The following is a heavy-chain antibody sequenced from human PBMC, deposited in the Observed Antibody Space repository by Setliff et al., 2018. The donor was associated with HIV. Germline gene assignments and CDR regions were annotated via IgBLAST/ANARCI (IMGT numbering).Heavy chain of an antibody. V-gene: IGHV4-59*11. D-gene: IGHD4-17*01. CDR1: GPSINIHY. CDR3: AKGAGFYGDYTFDH. CDR2: IYSTGST. J-gene: IGHJ4*02. Sequence: SETLSLTCTVSGPSINIHYWSWIRQSPGKAFEWIGYIYSTGSTSYNPSLQSRVTISMVASRNQFSLKVTSVTAADTAVYYCAKGAGFYGDYTFDHWGQGRQVTVS.